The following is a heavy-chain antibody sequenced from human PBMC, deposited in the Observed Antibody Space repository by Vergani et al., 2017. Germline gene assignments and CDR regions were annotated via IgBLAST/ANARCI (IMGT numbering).Heavy chain of an antibody. CDR2: ISGSGGST. CDR3: AKVRPFLGGSDFSSALDY. J-gene: IGHJ4*02. Sequence: EVQLLESGGGLVQPGGSLRLSCAASGFTFSSYAMSWVRQAPGKGLEWVSAISGSGGSTYYADSVKGRFTISRDNSKNTLYLQMNSLRAEDTAVYYCAKVRPFLGGSDFSSALDYWGQGTLVTVSS. CDR1: GFTFSSYA. D-gene: IGHD1-26*01. V-gene: IGHV3-23*01.